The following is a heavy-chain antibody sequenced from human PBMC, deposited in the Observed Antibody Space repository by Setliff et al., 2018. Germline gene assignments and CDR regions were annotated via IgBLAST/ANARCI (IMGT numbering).Heavy chain of an antibody. J-gene: IGHJ6*03. CDR2: IWDDGGNK. Sequence: GGSLRLSCAASGFTFSTYRMHWVRQAPGKGLEWVAVIWDDGGNKYHADSVKGRFTISRDNAKNSLYLQMNSLRAEDTAVYYCARVGGMPLLWFGESYYYYYMDVWGKGTTVTVSS. CDR3: ARVGGMPLLWFGESYYYYYMDV. V-gene: IGHV3-33*08. CDR1: GFTFSTYR. D-gene: IGHD3-10*01.